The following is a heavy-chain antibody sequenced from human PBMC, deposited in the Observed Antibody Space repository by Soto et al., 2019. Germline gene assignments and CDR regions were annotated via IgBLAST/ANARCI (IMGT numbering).Heavy chain of an antibody. CDR3: ARDPGSWYFDS. CDR1: GRSISSYY. J-gene: IGHJ4*02. CDR2: VYYSGST. Sequence: SETLSLTCTVRGRSISSYYWSWIRQPSGKGLELIGYVYYSGSTNYNPSLRSRVNISVDTSKNQLSLKMSSVTAADTAVYYCARDPGSWYFDSWGQGILVTVS. D-gene: IGHD3-10*01. V-gene: IGHV4-59*01.